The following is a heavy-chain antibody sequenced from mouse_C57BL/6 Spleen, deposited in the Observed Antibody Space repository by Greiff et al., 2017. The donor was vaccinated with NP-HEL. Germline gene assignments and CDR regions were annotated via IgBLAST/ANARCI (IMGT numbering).Heavy chain of an antibody. CDR2: ISYDGSN. CDR1: GYSITSGYY. V-gene: IGHV3-6*01. J-gene: IGHJ4*01. CDR3: ARLRREGYAMDY. Sequence: DVKLVESGPGLVKPSQSLSLTCSVTGYSITSGYYWNWIRQFPGNKLEWMGYISYDGSNNYNPSLKNRISITRDTSKNQFFLKLNSVTTEDTATYYCARLRREGYAMDYWGQGTSVTVSS. D-gene: IGHD2-12*01.